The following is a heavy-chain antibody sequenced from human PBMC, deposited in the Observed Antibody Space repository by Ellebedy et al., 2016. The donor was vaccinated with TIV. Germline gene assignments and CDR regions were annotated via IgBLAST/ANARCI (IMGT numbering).Heavy chain of an antibody. J-gene: IGHJ4*02. Sequence: ASVKVSCXASGYTFTGYYMHWVRQAPGQGLEWMGWINPNSGGTNYAQKFQGRVTMTRDTSISTAYMELSRLRSDDTAVYYCARDPSGSYFGGLDYWGQGTLVTVSS. D-gene: IGHD1-26*01. V-gene: IGHV1-2*02. CDR3: ARDPSGSYFGGLDY. CDR1: GYTFTGYY. CDR2: INPNSGGT.